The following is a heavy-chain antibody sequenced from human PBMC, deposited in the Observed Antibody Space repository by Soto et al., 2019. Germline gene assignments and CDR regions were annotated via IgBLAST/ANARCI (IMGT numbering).Heavy chain of an antibody. V-gene: IGHV1-2*04. J-gene: IGHJ4*02. CDR3: ARVSRSGLEIALDY. CDR2: INPNSGGT. D-gene: IGHD6-19*01. CDR1: GYTFTGYY. Sequence: VASVKVSCKASGYTFTGYYMHWVRQAPGQGLEWMGWINPNSGGTNYAQKFQGWDTMTRDTSISTAYMELSRLRSDDTAVYYCARVSRSGLEIALDYWGQGTLVTVSS.